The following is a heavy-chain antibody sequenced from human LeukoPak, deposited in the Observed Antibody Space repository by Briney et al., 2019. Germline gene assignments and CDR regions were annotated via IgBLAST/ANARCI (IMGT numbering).Heavy chain of an antibody. CDR1: GYTFTGYY. D-gene: IGHD5-12*01. J-gene: IGHJ4*02. CDR2: INPNSGGT. V-gene: IGHV1-2*02. CDR3: ARGGYSTSRFDY. Sequence: ASVKVSCKASGYTFTGYYMHWVRQAPGQGLEWMGWINPNSGGTNYAQKFQGRVTMTIDTSISTADMELSRLTSDDRAVYYCARGGYSTSRFDYWGQGTLVTVSS.